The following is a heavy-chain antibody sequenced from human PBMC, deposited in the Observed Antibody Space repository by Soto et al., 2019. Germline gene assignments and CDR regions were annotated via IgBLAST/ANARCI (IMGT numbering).Heavy chain of an antibody. CDR3: AKGPAPHEWELIYFDY. CDR2: ISGSAGTT. CDR1: GFTFSSYA. J-gene: IGHJ4*02. V-gene: IGHV3-23*01. Sequence: EVQLLESGGGFVQPGGSLRLSCAASGFTFSSYAMNWVRQAPGKGLEWVSSISGSAGTTYYADSVKGRFTISRDNSRNTLYLQMNSLRAEDTAIYYCAKGPAPHEWELIYFDYWGQGTLVTVSS. D-gene: IGHD1-26*01.